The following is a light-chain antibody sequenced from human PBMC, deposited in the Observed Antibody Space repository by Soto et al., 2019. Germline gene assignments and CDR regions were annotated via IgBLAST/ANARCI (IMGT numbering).Light chain of an antibody. CDR2: ASS. V-gene: IGKV1-39*01. J-gene: IGKJ5*01. CDR3: HQSYSTPIT. Sequence: DIQMTQSPSSLSASVRDRVTITFRASQSISSYLNWYQQKPGKAPKILIYASSSLQSGVPSTCSGSGSGTDFTLTISSLQPEDFAAYYCHQSYSTPITVGQGSRLEIK. CDR1: QSISSY.